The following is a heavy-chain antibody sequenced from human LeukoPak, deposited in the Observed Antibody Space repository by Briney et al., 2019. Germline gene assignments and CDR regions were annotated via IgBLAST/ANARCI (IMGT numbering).Heavy chain of an antibody. CDR3: ARPPLYSSGCFDY. CDR1: GYTFTGYY. CDR2: INPNSGGT. V-gene: IGHV1-2*02. J-gene: IGHJ4*02. D-gene: IGHD6-19*01. Sequence: ASVKVSCKASGYTFTGYYMHWVRQAPGQGLEWMGWINPNSGGTNYAQKFQGRVTMTRDTPISTAYMELSRLRSDDTAVYYCARPPLYSSGCFDYWGQGTLVTVSS.